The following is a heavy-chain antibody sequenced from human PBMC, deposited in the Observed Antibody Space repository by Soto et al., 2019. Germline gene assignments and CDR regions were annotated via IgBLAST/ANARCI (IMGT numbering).Heavy chain of an antibody. CDR1: GGSISSGGYY. CDR3: AKYSSSSSSRPFDY. Sequence: SETLSLTCTVSGGSISSGGYYWSWIRQHPGKGLEWIGYIYYSGSTYYNPSLKSRVTISVDTSKNQFSLKLSSVTAADTAVYYCAKYSSSSSSRPFDYWGQGTLVTVSS. J-gene: IGHJ4*02. CDR2: IYYSGST. D-gene: IGHD6-6*01. V-gene: IGHV4-31*03.